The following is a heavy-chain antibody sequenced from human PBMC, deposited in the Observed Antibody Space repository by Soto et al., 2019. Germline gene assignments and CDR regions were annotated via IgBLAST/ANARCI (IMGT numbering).Heavy chain of an antibody. V-gene: IGHV4-59*02. CDR1: GDSVNSYY. D-gene: IGHD2-15*01. CDR3: ARAETSGSHYFDY. Sequence: SETLSFTCTVTGDSVNSYYWSWRRQPPGKGLECMGYVYYSGSTNYNPSLKSRVTISVDTSKTQISLRLKSVTAADTAVYYCARAETSGSHYFDYWGQGSLVTVSS. CDR2: VYYSGST. J-gene: IGHJ4*02.